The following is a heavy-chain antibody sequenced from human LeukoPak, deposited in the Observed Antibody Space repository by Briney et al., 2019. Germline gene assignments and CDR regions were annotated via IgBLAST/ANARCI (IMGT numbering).Heavy chain of an antibody. D-gene: IGHD5-18*01. Sequence: GGSLRLSCAASGFTVSTNYMSWVRQAPGKGLEWVSVIYSGGSTYYADSVKGRFTISRVNSKNTLYLQMNSLRAEDTAVYYCARERINSYGSPFGYWGQGTLVTVSS. CDR1: GFTVSTNY. J-gene: IGHJ4*02. CDR2: IYSGGST. CDR3: ARERINSYGSPFGY. V-gene: IGHV3-53*01.